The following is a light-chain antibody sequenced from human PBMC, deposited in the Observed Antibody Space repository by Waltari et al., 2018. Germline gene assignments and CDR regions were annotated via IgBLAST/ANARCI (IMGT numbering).Light chain of an antibody. J-gene: IGKJ4*01. Sequence: EVVLTQSPGTLSVSQGERVTLACRASQSVNNNYVSWYQQKPGQPPRLPIYGASNRATGFPDRFSGSASGADLTLTISRLEPEDSAVYYCHHYGGSFGGGTKVQIE. CDR3: HHYGGS. V-gene: IGKV3-20*01. CDR1: QSVNNNY. CDR2: GAS.